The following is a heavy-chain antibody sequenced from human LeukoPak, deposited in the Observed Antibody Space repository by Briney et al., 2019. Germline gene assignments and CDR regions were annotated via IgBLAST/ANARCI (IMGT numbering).Heavy chain of an antibody. D-gene: IGHD3-10*01. V-gene: IGHV1-18*01. CDR2: ISAYDGNT. CDR1: GYTFTNSV. CDR3: AREYTGEGFDC. Sequence: GASVKLSCKTSGYTFTNSVISWVRQAPGQGLEWMGWISAYDGNTNYAQNLQGRVTMTTDTSTSTAYMERRSLRSDDTAVYYCAREYTGEGFDCWGEGTLVTVSS. J-gene: IGHJ4*02.